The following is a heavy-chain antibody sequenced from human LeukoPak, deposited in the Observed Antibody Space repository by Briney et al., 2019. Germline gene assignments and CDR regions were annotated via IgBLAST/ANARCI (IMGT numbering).Heavy chain of an antibody. J-gene: IGHJ5*02. V-gene: IGHV1-8*01. CDR2: MNPNSGNT. CDR1: GYTFTSYD. Sequence: GASVKVSCKASGYTFTSYDINWVRQATGQGLEWMGWMNPNSGNTGYAQKFQGRVTMTRNTSISTAYMELSSLRSEDTAVYYCARGTMREYQLLWRWFDPWGQGTLVTVSS. CDR3: ARGTMREYQLLWRWFDP. D-gene: IGHD2-2*01.